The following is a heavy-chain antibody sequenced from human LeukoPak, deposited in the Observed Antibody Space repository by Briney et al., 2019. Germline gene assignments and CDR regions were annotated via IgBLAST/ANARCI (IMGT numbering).Heavy chain of an antibody. Sequence: PGGSLRLSCADSEVSFRNYAMSWVRQAPGRGLEWVSVISGRGTNTYYADSVKGRFTISRDNSKNTLYLQMDSLRAEDTAVYYCATALYCSSTSCYADYYYGMDVWGQGTTVTVSS. V-gene: IGHV3-23*01. CDR3: ATALYCSSTSCYADYYYGMDV. D-gene: IGHD2-2*01. J-gene: IGHJ6*02. CDR1: EVSFRNYA. CDR2: ISGRGTNT.